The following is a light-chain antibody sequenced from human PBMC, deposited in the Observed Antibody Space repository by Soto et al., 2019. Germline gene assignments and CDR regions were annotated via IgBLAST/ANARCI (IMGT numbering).Light chain of an antibody. Sequence: QSVLSQPASVSGSPGQSITISCTGTSGDVGTYNYVSWYQQHPGKAPKLMIYEVSNRPSGISNRFSGSKSGNTASLTISGLQAEDGADYYCSSYLINSTLVIFGGGTKLTVL. V-gene: IGLV2-14*01. CDR2: EVS. J-gene: IGLJ2*01. CDR3: SSYLINSTLVI. CDR1: SGDVGTYNY.